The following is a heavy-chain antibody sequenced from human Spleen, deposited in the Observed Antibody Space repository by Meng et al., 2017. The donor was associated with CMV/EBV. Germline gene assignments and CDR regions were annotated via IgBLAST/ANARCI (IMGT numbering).Heavy chain of an antibody. CDR1: SFSGYY. J-gene: IGHJ6*02. Sequence: SFSGYYWSWIRQPPGKGLEWIGEINQSGSTNYNPSLKSRVTISVDTSKNQFSLKLTSVTAADTTVYYCARGRLAARPLVYYYNGMDVWGQGTTVTVSS. V-gene: IGHV4-34*01. CDR2: INQSGST. D-gene: IGHD6-6*01. CDR3: ARGRLAARPLVYYYNGMDV.